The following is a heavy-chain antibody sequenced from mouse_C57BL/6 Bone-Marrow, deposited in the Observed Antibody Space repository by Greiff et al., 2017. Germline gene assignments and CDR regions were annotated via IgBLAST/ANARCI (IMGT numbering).Heavy chain of an antibody. CDR3: ARHRSMDY. CDR1: GFTFSSYG. V-gene: IGHV5-6*01. J-gene: IGHJ4*01. Sequence: EVKLVESGGDLVKPGGSLKLSCAASGFTFSSYGMSWVRQTPDKRLEWVATISSGGSYTYYPDSVKGRFTISRDNAKNTLYLQRSSLKSEDTAMYYCARHRSMDYWGQGTSVTVSS. CDR2: ISSGGSYT.